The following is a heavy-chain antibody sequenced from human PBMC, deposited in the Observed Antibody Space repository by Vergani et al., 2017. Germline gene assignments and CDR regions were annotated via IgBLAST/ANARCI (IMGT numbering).Heavy chain of an antibody. CDR1: GYTFTSYY. J-gene: IGHJ4*02. V-gene: IGHV7-4-1*02. CDR3: ARVLNGYDSCGALGN. CDR2: INTTTGNP. D-gene: IGHD3-22*01. Sequence: QVQLVQSGAEVKKPGASVKVSCKASGYTFTSYYMHWVRQAPGQGLEWMGWINTTTGNPTYAQGFTGRFVFSLDTSVTAAYLQINSLKAEDSALYYCARVLNGYDSCGALGNWGQGTLLTVSS.